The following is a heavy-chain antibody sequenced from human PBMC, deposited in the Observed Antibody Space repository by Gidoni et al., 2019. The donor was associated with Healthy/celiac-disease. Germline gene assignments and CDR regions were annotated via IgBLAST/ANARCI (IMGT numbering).Heavy chain of an antibody. CDR3: ARVPKYSDYGVWAGPDY. D-gene: IGHD4-17*01. CDR1: GFTFSSYP. Sequence: EVQLLESGGGLVKPGGSLRLSCAASGFTFSSYPMNWVRQAPGKGLEWVSYISSSNNYIYYADSVKGRFTISRDNANNSLYLQMNSLRAEDTAIYFWARVPKYSDYGVWAGPDYWGQGTLVTVSS. V-gene: IGHV3-21*01. J-gene: IGHJ4*02. CDR2: ISSSNNYI.